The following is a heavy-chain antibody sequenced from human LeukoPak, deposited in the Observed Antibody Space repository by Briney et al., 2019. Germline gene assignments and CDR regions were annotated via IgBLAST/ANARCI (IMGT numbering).Heavy chain of an antibody. CDR3: ARDRSERSNYFYY. V-gene: IGHV1-2*02. Sequence: ASVKVSCKASGYTFTGYYMHWVRQAPRQGLEWMGWINPNSGGTNYAQKFQGRVTMTRDTSISTAYMELSRLRSDDTAVYYCARDRSERSNYFYYWGQGTLVTVSS. CDR2: INPNSGGT. CDR1: GYTFTGYY. J-gene: IGHJ4*02. D-gene: IGHD3-10*01.